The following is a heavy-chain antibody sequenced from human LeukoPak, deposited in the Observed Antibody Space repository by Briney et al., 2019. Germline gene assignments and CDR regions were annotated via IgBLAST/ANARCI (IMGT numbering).Heavy chain of an antibody. CDR3: AKDRIPVVVTAPVDY. CDR1: GFTFSSYW. V-gene: IGHV3-74*01. CDR2: INGDGSST. Sequence: GGSLRLSCAAAGFTFSSYWMHWVRQAPGKGLVWVSRINGDGSSTTYADSVKGRFTISRDNAKNTLYLQMNSLRAEDTAVYYCAKDRIPVVVTAPVDYWGQGTLVTVSS. D-gene: IGHD2-21*02. J-gene: IGHJ4*02.